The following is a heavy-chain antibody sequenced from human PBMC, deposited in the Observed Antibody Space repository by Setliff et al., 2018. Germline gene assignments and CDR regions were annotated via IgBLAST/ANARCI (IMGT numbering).Heavy chain of an antibody. D-gene: IGHD1-1*01. CDR3: ARQRRIWNDLDYFDY. V-gene: IGHV4-61*09. CDR2: IYSSGNI. Sequence: SETLSLTCTVSGGSISSGTFYWTWLRQPAGKGLGWIGHIYSSGNINYNPSLVSRVTISIDTSKSQFSLRLSSVTAADTAVYYCARQRRIWNDLDYFDYWGQGTLVTVSS. J-gene: IGHJ4*02. CDR1: GGSISSGTFY.